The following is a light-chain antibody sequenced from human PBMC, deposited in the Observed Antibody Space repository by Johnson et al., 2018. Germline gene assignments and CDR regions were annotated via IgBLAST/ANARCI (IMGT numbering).Light chain of an antibody. J-gene: IGLJ1*01. CDR1: SSNIGNNY. CDR3: GTWDSSLSAGNV. Sequence: VLTQPPSVSAAPGQKVTISCSGSSSNIGNNYVSWYQQLPGTAPKLLIYENNKRPSGIPDRFSGSKSGTSATLGITGLQTRDEADYYCGTWDSSLSAGNVFGTGTKVTVL. V-gene: IGLV1-51*02. CDR2: ENN.